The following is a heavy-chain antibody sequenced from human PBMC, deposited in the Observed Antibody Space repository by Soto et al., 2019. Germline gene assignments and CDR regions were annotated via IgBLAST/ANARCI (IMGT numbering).Heavy chain of an antibody. CDR3: AKASSSSLGGYNWFDP. V-gene: IGHV3-30*18. CDR2: ISYDGSNK. D-gene: IGHD6-6*01. J-gene: IGHJ5*02. CDR1: GFTFSSYG. Sequence: QVQLVESGGGVVQPGRSLRLSCAASGFTFSSYGMHWVRQAPGKGLEWVAVISYDGSNKYYADSVKGRFTISRDNSKNTLYLQMKSLRAEDTAVYYCAKASSSSLGGYNWFDPWGQGTLVTVSS.